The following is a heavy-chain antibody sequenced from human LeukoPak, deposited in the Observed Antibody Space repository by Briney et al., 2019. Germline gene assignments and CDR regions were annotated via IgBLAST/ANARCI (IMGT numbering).Heavy chain of an antibody. CDR1: GGSLSGYY. D-gene: IGHD2-8*01. V-gene: IGHV4-34*01. J-gene: IGHJ5*02. Sequence: SETLSLTCAVYGGSLSGYYWSWIRQPPGKGLEWIGEINHSGSTNYNPSLKSRVTISVDTSKNQFSLKLSSVTAADTAVYYCARGAVADIVLMVYAINWFDPWGQGTLVTVSS. CDR3: ARGAVADIVLMVYAINWFDP. CDR2: INHSGST.